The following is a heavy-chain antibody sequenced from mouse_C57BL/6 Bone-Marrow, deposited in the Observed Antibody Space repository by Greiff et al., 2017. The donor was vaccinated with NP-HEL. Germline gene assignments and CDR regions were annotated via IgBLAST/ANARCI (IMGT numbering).Heavy chain of an antibody. V-gene: IGHV1-69*01. CDR1: GYTFTSYW. CDR2: IDPSDSYT. J-gene: IGHJ1*03. CDR3: AYYYGTSDWYFDV. D-gene: IGHD1-1*01. Sequence: VQLQQSGAELVMPGASVKLSCKASGYTFTSYWMHWVKQRPGQGLEWIGEIDPSDSYTNYNQKFKGKSTLTVDKSSSTAYMQLSSLTSEDSAVYYCAYYYGTSDWYFDVWGTGTTVTVSS.